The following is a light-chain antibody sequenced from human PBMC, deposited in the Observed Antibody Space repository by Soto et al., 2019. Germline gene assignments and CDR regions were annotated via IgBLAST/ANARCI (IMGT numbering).Light chain of an antibody. CDR1: QTISSW. CDR2: KAS. J-gene: IGKJ1*01. V-gene: IGKV1-5*03. Sequence: IQMTQSPSTLSRSVGDRVTITCQASQTISSWLAWYQQKPGKAPKLLIYKASTLKSGVPSRFRGSGSGTEFTLTISSLKPYDFETYYCQHYNSYSEAFGQGTNVDIK. CDR3: QHYNSYSEA.